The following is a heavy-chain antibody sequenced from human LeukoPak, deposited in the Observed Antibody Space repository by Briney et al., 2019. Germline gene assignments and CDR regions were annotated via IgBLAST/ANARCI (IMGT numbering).Heavy chain of an antibody. V-gene: IGHV3-23*01. CDR2: ISNSGGST. Sequence: PGGSLRLSCAASGFTFSSYAMSWVRQAPGKGLEWVSSISNSGGSTYYADSVKGRFTISRDNSKNTLYLQMNSLRAEDTAVYYCGNSGSGGVVPASIAYWGQGTLVTVSS. D-gene: IGHD2-2*01. CDR1: GFTFSSYA. CDR3: GNSGSGGVVPASIAY. J-gene: IGHJ4*02.